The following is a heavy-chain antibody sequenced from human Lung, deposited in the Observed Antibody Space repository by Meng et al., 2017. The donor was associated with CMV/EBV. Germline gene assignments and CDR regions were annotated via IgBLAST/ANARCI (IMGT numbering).Heavy chain of an antibody. Sequence: SXTLSLXCTVSGYSLSSGYYWGWIRQPPGKGLEWIGSIYHSGSTYYNPSLKSRVTISVDTSKNQFSLKLSSVTAADTAVYDCARDNWNYDQKLFDYWGQGXLVTVSS. CDR1: GYSLSSGYY. CDR2: IYHSGST. D-gene: IGHD1-7*01. V-gene: IGHV4-38-2*02. J-gene: IGHJ4*02. CDR3: ARDNWNYDQKLFDY.